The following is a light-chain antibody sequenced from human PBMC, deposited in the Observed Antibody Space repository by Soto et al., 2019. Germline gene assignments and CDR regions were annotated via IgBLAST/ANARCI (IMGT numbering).Light chain of an antibody. V-gene: IGKV3-11*01. CDR2: DAS. Sequence: EIVLTQSPGTLSLSPGERGALSCRASESIGSSLSWYQQKPGNAPRLLIYDASNRATGIPARFSGSGSGTDFTLTISSLEPEHSAVYYCQASSAFGLGTRLEIK. CDR1: ESIGSS. CDR3: QASSA. J-gene: IGKJ5*01.